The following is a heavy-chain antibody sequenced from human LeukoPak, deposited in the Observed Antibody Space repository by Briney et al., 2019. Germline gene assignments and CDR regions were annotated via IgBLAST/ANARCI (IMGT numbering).Heavy chain of an antibody. J-gene: IGHJ4*02. Sequence: GGSLRLSCAASGFTFSSYSMNWVRQAPGKGLEWVSSISSSSSYIYYADSVKGRFTISRDNAKNTLYLQMNSLRAEDTAVYYCARDLSHTMIVGAPWGQGTLVTVSS. CDR2: ISSSSSYI. D-gene: IGHD3-22*01. V-gene: IGHV3-21*01. CDR1: GFTFSSYS. CDR3: ARDLSHTMIVGAP.